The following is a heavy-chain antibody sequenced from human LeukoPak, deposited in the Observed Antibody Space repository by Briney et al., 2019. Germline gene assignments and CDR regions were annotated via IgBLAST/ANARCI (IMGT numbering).Heavy chain of an antibody. V-gene: IGHV3-64D*06. Sequence: PGGSLRLSCSASGFTFSTYAMHWVRQAPAKGLEYVSGITSNGGSTYYADSVKGRFTISRDNSKNTLYLQMSSLRAEDTAVYYCLRSTGLLYFDYWGQGTLVTVSS. D-gene: IGHD1-26*01. CDR3: LRSTGLLYFDY. CDR2: ITSNGGST. J-gene: IGHJ4*02. CDR1: GFTFSTYA.